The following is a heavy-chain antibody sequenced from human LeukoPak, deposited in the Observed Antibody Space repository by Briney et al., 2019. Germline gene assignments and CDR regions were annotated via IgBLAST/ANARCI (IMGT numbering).Heavy chain of an antibody. CDR2: IIPIFGTA. J-gene: IGHJ3*02. V-gene: IGHV1-69*05. CDR3: ASANGGPWSGYYAFDI. D-gene: IGHD3-3*01. Sequence: SVKVSCKASGGTFSSYAISWVRQAPGQGLEWMGRIIPIFGTANYAQKFQGRVTITTDESTSTAYMELSSLRTEDTAVYYCASANGGPWSGYYAFDIWGQGTMVTVSS. CDR1: GGTFSSYA.